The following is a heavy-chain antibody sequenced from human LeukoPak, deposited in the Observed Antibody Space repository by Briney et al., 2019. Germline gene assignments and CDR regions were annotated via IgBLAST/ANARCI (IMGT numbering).Heavy chain of an antibody. CDR1: GGSISSSNW. D-gene: IGHD4-23*01. V-gene: IGHV4-4*02. CDR2: IYHSGST. CDR3: ARRSGGNSGPFDY. Sequence: SETLSLTCAVSGGSISSSNWWSWVRQPPGKGLEWIGEIYHSGSTNYNPSLKSRVTISVDKSKNQFSLRLSSVTAADTAVYYCARRSGGNSGPFDYWGQGALVTVSS. J-gene: IGHJ4*02.